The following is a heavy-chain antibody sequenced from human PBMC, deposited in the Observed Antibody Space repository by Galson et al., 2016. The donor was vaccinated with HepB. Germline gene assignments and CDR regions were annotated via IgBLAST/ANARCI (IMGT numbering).Heavy chain of an antibody. CDR1: GYHFLNYG. CDR3: ATYNVSLGDYNPFDF. J-gene: IGHJ4*02. CDR2: ISTYNGNT. V-gene: IGHV1-18*01. D-gene: IGHD1-14*01. Sequence: SVKVSCKASGYHFLNYGISWVRQAPGQGLEWMGWISTYNGNTKSAQKVQDRVTMTTDTSTGTGYSELRSLTSEDTAVYYCATYNVSLGDYNPFDFWGQGTLVTVSA.